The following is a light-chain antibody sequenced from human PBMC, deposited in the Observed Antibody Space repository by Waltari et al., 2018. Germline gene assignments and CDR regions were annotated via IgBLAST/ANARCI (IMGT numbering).Light chain of an antibody. V-gene: IGLV2-11*01. Sequence: QSALTQPRSVSGSPGQSVTIPCTGTNRAVGGSDHVSWHQQHPDKAPKLIIFDATKRPSGVPDRFSGSKSGNTASLTISGLQADDEADYYCFSYAGRYTYIFGTGTKVTVL. CDR2: DAT. J-gene: IGLJ1*01. CDR1: NRAVGGSDH. CDR3: FSYAGRYTYI.